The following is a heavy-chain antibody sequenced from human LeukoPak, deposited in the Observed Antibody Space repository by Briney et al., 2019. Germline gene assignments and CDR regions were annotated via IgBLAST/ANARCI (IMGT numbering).Heavy chain of an antibody. CDR3: ARHQEIIGTENYFDY. Sequence: SETLSLTCTVSGGSISRYYWSWIRQPPGKGLEWIGYIYYSGSTYYNPSLKSRVTISVDTSKNQFSLKLTSVTAADTAVYFCARHQEIIGTENYFDYWGQGTLVTVSS. J-gene: IGHJ4*02. CDR2: IYYSGST. D-gene: IGHD1-20*01. CDR1: GGSISRYY. V-gene: IGHV4-59*08.